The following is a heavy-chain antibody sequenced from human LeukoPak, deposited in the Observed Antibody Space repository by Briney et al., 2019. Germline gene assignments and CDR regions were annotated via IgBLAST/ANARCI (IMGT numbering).Heavy chain of an antibody. D-gene: IGHD1-26*01. CDR3: ARSGGSFDY. Sequence: SETLSLTCTVSGGSISSYYWSWIRQPPGEGLEWIGYIYYSGSTNHNPSLKSRVTISVDTSKNQFSLKLSSVTAADTAVYYCARSGGSFDYWGQGTLVTVSS. CDR2: IYYSGST. J-gene: IGHJ4*02. V-gene: IGHV4-59*01. CDR1: GGSISSYY.